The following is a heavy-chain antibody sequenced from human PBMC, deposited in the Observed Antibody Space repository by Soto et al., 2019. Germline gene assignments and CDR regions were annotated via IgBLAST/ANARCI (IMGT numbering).Heavy chain of an antibody. D-gene: IGHD4-17*01. V-gene: IGHV4-34*01. CDR1: GGSFSGYY. CDR3: ARRPGDYVFYYYGMDV. Sequence: SETLSLTCAVYGGSFSGYYWSWIRKPPGKGLEWIGSINYSGSTYYNPSLKSRVTISVDTSKNQFSLKLSSVTAADTAVYYCARRPGDYVFYYYGMDVWGQGTTVTVSS. J-gene: IGHJ6*02. CDR2: INYSGST.